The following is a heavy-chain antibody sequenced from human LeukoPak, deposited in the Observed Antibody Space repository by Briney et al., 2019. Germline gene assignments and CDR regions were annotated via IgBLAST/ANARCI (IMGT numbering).Heavy chain of an antibody. J-gene: IGHJ6*03. CDR2: IIPIFDTA. CDR3: AFGLGYYYYMDV. V-gene: IGHV1-69*05. Sequence: SVKVSCKASGGTFSSYAISWVRQAPGQGLEWMGRIIPIFDTANYAQKFQGRVTITTDESTSTAYMELSSLRSEDTAVYYCAFGLGYYYYMDVWGKGTTVTVSS. D-gene: IGHD3-10*01. CDR1: GGTFSSYA.